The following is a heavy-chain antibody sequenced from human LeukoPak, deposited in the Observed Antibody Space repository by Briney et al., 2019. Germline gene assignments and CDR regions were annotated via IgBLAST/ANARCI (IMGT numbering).Heavy chain of an antibody. CDR1: GGSISSYY. V-gene: IGHV4-59*08. D-gene: IGHD1-14*01. Sequence: SGTLSLTCTVSGGSISSYYWSWIRQPPGKGLEWIGYIYYSGSTNYNPSLKSRVTISVDTSKNQFSLKLSSVTAADTAVYYCARAVEPRYYGMDVWGQGTTITVSS. CDR3: ARAVEPRYYGMDV. CDR2: IYYSGST. J-gene: IGHJ6*02.